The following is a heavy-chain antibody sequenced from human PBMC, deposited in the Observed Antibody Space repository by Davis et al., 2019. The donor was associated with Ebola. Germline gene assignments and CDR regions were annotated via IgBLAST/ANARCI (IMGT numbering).Heavy chain of an antibody. J-gene: IGHJ6*02. D-gene: IGHD3-3*01. CDR3: ARSLLDFWSGYYSSGGMDV. CDR2: IKQDGSEK. CDR1: GFTFSSYW. Sequence: PGGSLRLSCAASGFTFSSYWMSWVRQAPGKGLEWVANIKQDGSEKYYVDSVKGRFTISRDNAKNSLYLQMNSLRAEDTAVYYCARSLLDFWSGYYSSGGMDVWGQGTTVTVSS. V-gene: IGHV3-7*01.